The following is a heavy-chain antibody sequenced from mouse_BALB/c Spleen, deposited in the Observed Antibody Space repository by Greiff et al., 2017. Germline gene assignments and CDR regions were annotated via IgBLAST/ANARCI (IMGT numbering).Heavy chain of an antibody. V-gene: IGHV1-7*01. Sequence: QVQLQQSGAELAKPGASVKMSCKASGYTFTSYWMHWVKQRPGQGLEWIGYINPSTGYTEYNQKFKDKATLTADKSSSTAYMQLSSLTSEDSAVYYCARSANDYDGFAYWGQGTLVTVCA. J-gene: IGHJ3*01. D-gene: IGHD2-4*01. CDR1: GYTFTSYW. CDR3: ARSANDYDGFAY. CDR2: INPSTGYT.